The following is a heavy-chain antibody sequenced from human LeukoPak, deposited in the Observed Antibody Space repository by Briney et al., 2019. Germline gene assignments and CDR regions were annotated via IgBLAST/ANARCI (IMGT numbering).Heavy chain of an antibody. J-gene: IGHJ4*02. V-gene: IGHV3-30-3*01. Sequence: SGGSLRLSCAASGFTFSSYAMHWVRQAPGKGLEWVAVISYDGSNKYYADSVKGRFTISRDNSKNTLYRQMNSLRAEDTAVYYCARGLLNLLLGFDYWGQGTLVTVSS. CDR1: GFTFSSYA. CDR3: ARGLLNLLLGFDY. D-gene: IGHD2/OR15-2a*01. CDR2: ISYDGSNK.